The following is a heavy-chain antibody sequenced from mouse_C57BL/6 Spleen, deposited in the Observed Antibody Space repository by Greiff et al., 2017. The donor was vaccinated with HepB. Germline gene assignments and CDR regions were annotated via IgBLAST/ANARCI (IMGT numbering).Heavy chain of an antibody. CDR2: IDPEDGDT. CDR1: GFNITDYY. J-gene: IGHJ3*01. V-gene: IGHV14-1*01. Sequence: EVQLQQSGAELVRPGASVKLSCTASGFNITDYYMHWVKQRPEQGLEWIGRIDPEDGDTEYAPKFQGKATMTADTSSNTAYLQLSSLTSEDTAVYYCSSYYYGSSWAYWGQGTLVTVSA. CDR3: SSYYYGSSWAY. D-gene: IGHD1-1*01.